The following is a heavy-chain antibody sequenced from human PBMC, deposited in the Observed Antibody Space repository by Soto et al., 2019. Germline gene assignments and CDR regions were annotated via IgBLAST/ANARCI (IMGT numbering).Heavy chain of an antibody. D-gene: IGHD2-8*01. CDR1: GYTFTSYD. V-gene: IGHV1-8*01. CDR3: ARDPGPPLMAVLMVYPTYYFDY. J-gene: IGHJ4*02. CDR2: MNPNSGNT. Sequence: ASVKVSCKASGYTFTSYDINWVRQATGQGLEWMGWMNPNSGNTGYAQKFQGRVTMTRNTSISTAYMELSSLRSEDTAVYYCARDPGPPLMAVLMVYPTYYFDYWGQGTLVTVSS.